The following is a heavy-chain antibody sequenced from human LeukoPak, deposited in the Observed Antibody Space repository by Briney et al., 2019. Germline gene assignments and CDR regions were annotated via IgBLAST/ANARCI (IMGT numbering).Heavy chain of an antibody. J-gene: IGHJ3*02. CDR2: IYHSGST. Sequence: TSETLSLTCTVSGGSISSSSYSWSWIRQPPGKGLEWIGYIYHSGSTYYNPSLKSRVTISVDRSKNQFSLKLSSVTAADTAVYYCASETTAQGEGAFDIWGQGTMVTVSS. CDR3: ASETTAQGEGAFDI. D-gene: IGHD4-17*01. V-gene: IGHV4-30-2*01. CDR1: GGSISSSSYS.